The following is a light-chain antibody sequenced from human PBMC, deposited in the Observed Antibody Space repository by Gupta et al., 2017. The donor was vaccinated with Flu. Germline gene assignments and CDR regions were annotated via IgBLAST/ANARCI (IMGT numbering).Light chain of an antibody. CDR3: QQDVSSPFT. V-gene: IGKV4-1*01. Sequence: SLGERATIKCKSIQSWWDDSNKKNYLAWYQQKPGQGPKLLIYWASSRDSGVPDRFSGRGSETEFTLTISSLQAEEVALYCCQQDVSSPFTFGQGTKMDIK. CDR2: WAS. CDR1: QSWWDDSNKKNY. J-gene: IGKJ2*01.